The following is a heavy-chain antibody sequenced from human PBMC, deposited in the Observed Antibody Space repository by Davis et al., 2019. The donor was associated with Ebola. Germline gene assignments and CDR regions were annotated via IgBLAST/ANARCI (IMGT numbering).Heavy chain of an antibody. Sequence: GESLKISCAASGFTFSSYAMSWVRQAPGKGLDWVSVISGSGGSTYYAGSVKGRFSISRDNSKNTLYLQMNNLGAEDPAVYYCAKLGCTSISCFIDYWGQGTLVTVSS. CDR1: GFTFSSYA. D-gene: IGHD2-2*01. CDR3: AKLGCTSISCFIDY. V-gene: IGHV3-23*01. J-gene: IGHJ4*02. CDR2: ISGSGGST.